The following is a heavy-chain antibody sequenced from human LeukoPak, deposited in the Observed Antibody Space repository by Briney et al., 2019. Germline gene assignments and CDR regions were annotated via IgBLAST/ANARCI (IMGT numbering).Heavy chain of an antibody. V-gene: IGHV3-23*01. J-gene: IGHJ4*02. CDR1: GFTFSSYA. Sequence: GGSLRLSCAASGFTFSSYAMNWVRQAPGEGLEWVSAISGSGGTTYYPDSVKGRFTISRDNSKNTLYLQMNSLRAEDTAVYYRAKAIQPNYFDYWGQGTLVTVSS. D-gene: IGHD5-18*01. CDR3: AKAIQPNYFDY. CDR2: ISGSGGTT.